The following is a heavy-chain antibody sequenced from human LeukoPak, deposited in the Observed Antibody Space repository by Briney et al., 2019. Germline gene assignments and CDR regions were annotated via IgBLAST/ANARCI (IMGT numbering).Heavy chain of an antibody. Sequence: PGGSLRLFCAASGFTFSSYGMHWVRQAPGKGLEGVAFIRYDGSNKYYADSVKGRFTISRDNSKNTLYLQMNSLRAEDTAVYYCAKAANEAVAMFDYWGQGTLVTVSS. D-gene: IGHD6-19*01. V-gene: IGHV3-30*02. CDR1: GFTFSSYG. J-gene: IGHJ4*02. CDR3: AKAANEAVAMFDY. CDR2: IRYDGSNK.